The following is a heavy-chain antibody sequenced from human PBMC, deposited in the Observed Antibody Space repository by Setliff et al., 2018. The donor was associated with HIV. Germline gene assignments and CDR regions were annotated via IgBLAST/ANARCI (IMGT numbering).Heavy chain of an antibody. CDR3: ATGITVAPDY. CDR1: VGSFSDYF. V-gene: IGHV4-34*01. Sequence: SETLSLTCAVYVGSFSDYFWSWIRQPPGKGLEWIGLINHSGSTNYNPSLKSRVTISLGTSKNQFSLKMTSVTAADTAVYYCATGITVAPDYWGQGSLVTVSS. D-gene: IGHD6-19*01. CDR2: INHSGST. J-gene: IGHJ4*02.